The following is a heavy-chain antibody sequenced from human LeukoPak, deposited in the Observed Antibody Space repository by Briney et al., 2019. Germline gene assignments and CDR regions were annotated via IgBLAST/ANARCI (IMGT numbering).Heavy chain of an antibody. CDR1: GFTFSSYG. CDR3: AREYFGLGSYFDY. D-gene: IGHD3-10*01. Sequence: GGSLRLSCAASGFTFSSYGIHWVRQAPGKGLEWVAVISYDGSNKFYADSVKGRFTISRDNAKNSLYLEMNSLKDEDTAVYYCAREYFGLGSYFDYWGQGTLVTVSS. V-gene: IGHV3-30*03. J-gene: IGHJ4*02. CDR2: ISYDGSNK.